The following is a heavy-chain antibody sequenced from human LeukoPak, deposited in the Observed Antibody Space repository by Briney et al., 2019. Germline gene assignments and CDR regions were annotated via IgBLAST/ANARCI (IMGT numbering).Heavy chain of an antibody. CDR3: ARRGQQLSKLYYYYYGMDV. CDR2: ISGSGGST. J-gene: IGHJ6*02. Sequence: PGGSLRLSCAASGFTFSSYAMSWVRQAPGKGLEWVSAISGSGGSTYYADSVKGRFTISRDNSKNTLYLQMNSLRAEDTAVYYCARRGQQLSKLYYYYYGMDVWGQGTTVTVSS. D-gene: IGHD6-13*01. CDR1: GFTFSSYA. V-gene: IGHV3-23*01.